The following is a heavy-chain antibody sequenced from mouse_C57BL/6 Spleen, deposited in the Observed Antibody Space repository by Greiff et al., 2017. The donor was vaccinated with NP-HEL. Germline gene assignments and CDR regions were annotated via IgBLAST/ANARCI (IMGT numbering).Heavy chain of an antibody. CDR1: GYTFTSYT. CDR2: INPSSGYT. Sequence: VQLQESGAELARPGASVKMSCKASGYTFTSYTMHWVKQRPGQGLEWIGYINPSSGYTKYNQKFKDKATLTADKSSSTAYMQLSSLTSEDSAVYYCARTTYSDYDPYWYFDVWGTGTTVTVSS. CDR3: ARTTYSDYDPYWYFDV. D-gene: IGHD2-4*01. J-gene: IGHJ1*03. V-gene: IGHV1-4*01.